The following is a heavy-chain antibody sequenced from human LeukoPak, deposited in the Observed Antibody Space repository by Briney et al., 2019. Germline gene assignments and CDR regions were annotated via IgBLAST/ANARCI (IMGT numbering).Heavy chain of an antibody. J-gene: IGHJ6*03. CDR2: INPNSGNT. V-gene: IGHV1-8*02. Sequence: ASVKVSCKASGYTFTGYYMHWVRQAPGQGLEWMGWINPNSGNTGYAQKFQGRVTMTRNTSISTAYMELSSLRSEDTAVYYCARGVAAAGYYYYYYMDVWGKGTTVTISS. CDR1: GYTFTGYY. D-gene: IGHD6-13*01. CDR3: ARGVAAAGYYYYYYMDV.